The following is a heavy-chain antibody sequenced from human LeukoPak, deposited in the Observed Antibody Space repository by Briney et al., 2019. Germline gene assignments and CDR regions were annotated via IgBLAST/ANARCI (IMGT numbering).Heavy chain of an antibody. CDR1: GGSISSYY. CDR3: ARDQVGYDILTGYSGYYYYYGMDV. CDR2: LHYSGST. J-gene: IGHJ6*02. V-gene: IGHV4-59*01. Sequence: SETLSLTCTVSGGSISSYYWSWIRPPPGKGLEWIGYLHYSGSTNYNPSLKSRVTISVDTSKNQFSLKLSSVTAADTAVYYCARDQVGYDILTGYSGYYYYYGMDVWGQGTTVTVSS. D-gene: IGHD3-9*01.